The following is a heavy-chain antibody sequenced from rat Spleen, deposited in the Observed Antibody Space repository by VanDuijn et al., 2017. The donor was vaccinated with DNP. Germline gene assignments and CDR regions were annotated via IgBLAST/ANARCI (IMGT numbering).Heavy chain of an antibody. D-gene: IGHD1-6*01. Sequence: EVQLVESGGGLVQPGRSLKVSCAVSGFTFSNYDMAWVRQAPRTGLEWVAAISPSGGSTYNRDSVKCRFTVSRDHAKSSLSLQMDSLRSEDTATYYCARRKNYGLSYYFDYWGQGVMVTVSS. J-gene: IGHJ2*01. CDR2: ISPSGGST. CDR3: ARRKNYGLSYYFDY. CDR1: GFTFSNYD. V-gene: IGHV5-25*01.